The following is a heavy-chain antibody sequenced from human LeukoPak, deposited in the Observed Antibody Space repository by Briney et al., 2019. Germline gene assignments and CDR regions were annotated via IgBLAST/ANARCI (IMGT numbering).Heavy chain of an antibody. V-gene: IGHV3-30*18. Sequence: PGGSLRLSWAASGFTFGSYGMHWVRQAPGKGLEWVAVISYDGSNKYYADSVKGRFTISRDNSKNTLYLQMNSLRAEDTAVYYCAKILGEYQWELGEDYFDYWGQGTLVTVSS. CDR2: ISYDGSNK. CDR3: AKILGEYQWELGEDYFDY. J-gene: IGHJ4*02. CDR1: GFTFGSYG. D-gene: IGHD1-26*01.